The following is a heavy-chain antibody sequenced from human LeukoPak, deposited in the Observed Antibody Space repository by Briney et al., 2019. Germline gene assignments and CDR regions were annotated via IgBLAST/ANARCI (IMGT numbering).Heavy chain of an antibody. D-gene: IGHD2-8*01. CDR2: ISGSGGST. CDR1: GFTFSSYA. Sequence: PGVSLRLSCAASGFTFSSYAVSWVRQAPGKGLEWVSSISGSGGSTYSADSVKGRFTISRDNSKNTLYLQMNSLRAEDTALYYCAKDRSCTNDICHGDFDYWGQGTLVTVSS. CDR3: AKDRSCTNDICHGDFDY. J-gene: IGHJ4*02. V-gene: IGHV3-23*01.